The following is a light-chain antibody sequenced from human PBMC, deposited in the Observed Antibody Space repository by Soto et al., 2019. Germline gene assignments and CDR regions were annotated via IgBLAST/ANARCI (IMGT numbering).Light chain of an antibody. V-gene: IGKV3-20*01. CDR1: QSVSSTY. J-gene: IGKJ3*01. Sequence: EVVLTQSPGTLSLSPGERATLSCRASQSVSSTYLAWYQQKPGQAPRLLIYGASNRATGIPARFSGSGSGTDFTLTIRRLEPEDFAVYFCQQYDVSPFTFGPGTKVDGK. CDR2: GAS. CDR3: QQYDVSPFT.